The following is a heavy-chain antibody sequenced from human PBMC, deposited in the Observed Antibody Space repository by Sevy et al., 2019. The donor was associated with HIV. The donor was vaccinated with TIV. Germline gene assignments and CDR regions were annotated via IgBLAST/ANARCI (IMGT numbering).Heavy chain of an antibody. J-gene: IGHJ1*01. CDR1: GYKFTSYW. V-gene: IGHV5-51*01. Sequence: GESLKISCKGSGYKFTSYWIGWVRQMPGKGLEWMGMIYPGDSDTRYSPSVQGQVTISADKSTNTAYLQWSSLKASDSAMYYCARQYYGSGAYYNSFCDNWGQGTLVTVSS. CDR3: ARQYYGSGAYYNSFCDN. CDR2: IYPGDSDT. D-gene: IGHD3-10*01.